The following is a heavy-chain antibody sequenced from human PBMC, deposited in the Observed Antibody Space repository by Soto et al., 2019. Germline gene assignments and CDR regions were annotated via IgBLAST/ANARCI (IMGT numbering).Heavy chain of an antibody. Sequence: EVQLLESGGGLVQPGGSLRLSCAASGFTFSSYAMSWVRQAPGKGLEWVSAISGSGGSTYYADSVKGRFTISRDNSKNRQYLRINSMKAQDRAVYCCVKDFASTVVVPAASRYWGQGTLGTVSS. CDR2: ISGSGGST. CDR3: VKDFASTVVVPAASRY. D-gene: IGHD2-2*01. J-gene: IGHJ4*02. CDR1: GFTFSSYA. V-gene: IGHV3-23*01.